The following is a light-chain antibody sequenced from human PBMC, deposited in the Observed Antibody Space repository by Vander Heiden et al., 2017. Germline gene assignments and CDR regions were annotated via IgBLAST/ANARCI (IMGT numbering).Light chain of an antibody. CDR2: DVT. Sequence: QSALTQPASVSGSLGQSSTISCTGTSSDVGGYNYVSWYQQHPGKAPKLMIYDVTNRPSGVSNRFSGSKSGNTASLTISGLQTEDEADYYCSSYTISSTRVFGGGTKLTVL. CDR1: SSDVGGYNY. V-gene: IGLV2-14*03. CDR3: SSYTISSTRV. J-gene: IGLJ2*01.